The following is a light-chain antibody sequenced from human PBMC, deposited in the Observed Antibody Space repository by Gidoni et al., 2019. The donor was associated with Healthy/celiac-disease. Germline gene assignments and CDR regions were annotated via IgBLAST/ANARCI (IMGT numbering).Light chain of an antibody. CDR3: QQSYSTPGT. CDR2: AAS. V-gene: IGKV1-39*01. Sequence: DIQMTQSPSSLSASVGDRVTIPCRASQSSSSYLNWYQQKPGKAPKRLIYAASSLQSGVPSRFSGSGSGTEFTLTISSLQPEDFATYYCQQSYSTPGTFGQGTKLEIK. CDR1: QSSSSY. J-gene: IGKJ2*01.